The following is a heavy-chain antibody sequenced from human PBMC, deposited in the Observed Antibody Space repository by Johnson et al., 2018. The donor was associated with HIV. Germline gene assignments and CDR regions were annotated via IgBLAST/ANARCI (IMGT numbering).Heavy chain of an antibody. J-gene: IGHJ3*02. D-gene: IGHD3-3*01. CDR2: ISWNSGSI. CDR3: EKDWRITYYDFWSGFFFDAFDI. Sequence: VQLVESGGGLVQPGRSLILSCAASGFTFDDYAMHWVRQAPGKGLEWVSCISWNSGSIGYAASVKGRFTTSRDNAKNSLYMQMTRLRAEDTALYYCEKDWRITYYDFWSGFFFDAFDIWGQGTMVTVSS. V-gene: IGHV3-9*01. CDR1: GFTFDDYA.